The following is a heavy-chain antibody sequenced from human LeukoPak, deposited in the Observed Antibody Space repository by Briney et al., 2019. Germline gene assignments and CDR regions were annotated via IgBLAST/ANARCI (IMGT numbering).Heavy chain of an antibody. V-gene: IGHV3-30-3*01. CDR3: ARDLYDFWSGYYLPADY. J-gene: IGHJ4*02. D-gene: IGHD3-3*01. CDR2: ISYDGSNK. Sequence: GGSLRLSCAASGFTFSSYAMHWVRQAPGKGLEWVAVISYDGSNKYYADSVKGRFTISRDNSKNTLYLQMNSLRAEDAAVYYCARDLYDFWSGYYLPADYWGQGTLVTVSS. CDR1: GFTFSSYA.